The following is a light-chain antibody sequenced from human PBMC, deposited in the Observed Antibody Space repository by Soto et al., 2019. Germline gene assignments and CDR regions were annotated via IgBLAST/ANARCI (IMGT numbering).Light chain of an antibody. Sequence: QSALTQPASVSGSPGQSITISCTGTNSDVGGYKYVSWYQQRPGKDPQLIIYEVSNRPSGISNRFSGSKSGNTASLTISGLQDEDADDYYCSGYSSRRXIYVFGSGTKVX. CDR3: SGYSSRRXIYV. J-gene: IGLJ1*01. CDR1: NSDVGGYKY. V-gene: IGLV2-14*01. CDR2: EVS.